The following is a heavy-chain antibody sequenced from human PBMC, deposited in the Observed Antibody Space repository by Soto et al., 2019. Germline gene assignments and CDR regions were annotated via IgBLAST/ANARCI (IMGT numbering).Heavy chain of an antibody. CDR2: IKEDGSVK. V-gene: IGHV3-7*01. CDR3: AREWFL. D-gene: IGHD3-10*01. J-gene: IGHJ6*02. Sequence: GGSLRLSCAASGFTFSSHLMSWVRQAPGKGLEWVANIKEDGSVKQYVDSVKGRFTISRDNAKNSLFLQMNSLRAEDTAVYYCAREWFLWGQGTTVTVSS. CDR1: GFTFSSHL.